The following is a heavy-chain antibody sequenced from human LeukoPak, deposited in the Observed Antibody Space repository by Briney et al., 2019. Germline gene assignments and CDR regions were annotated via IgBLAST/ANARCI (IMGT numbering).Heavy chain of an antibody. Sequence: PGGSLRLSCAASGFTFSSYGMHWVRQAPGKGLEWVAVIWYDGSNKYYADSVKGRFTISRDNSKNTLYLQMNSLRAEDTAVYYCARDLARRELYPWGQGTLVTVSS. CDR1: GFTFSSYG. D-gene: IGHD1-26*01. J-gene: IGHJ5*02. V-gene: IGHV3-33*01. CDR2: IWYDGSNK. CDR3: ARDLARRELYP.